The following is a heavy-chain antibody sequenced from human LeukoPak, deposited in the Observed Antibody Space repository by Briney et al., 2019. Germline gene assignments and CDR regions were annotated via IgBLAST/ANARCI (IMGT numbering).Heavy chain of an antibody. CDR1: GFTFTSYF. J-gene: IGHJ4*02. D-gene: IGHD1-26*01. V-gene: IGHV1-46*01. Sequence: ASVKVSCKASGFTFTSYFMHWVRQAPGQGLEWMGIINPSGGSTGYAQNFQGRVTMTRDMSTSTVYMELSSLRSEDTAVYYCARVAIVGTTYFDYWGQGTLVTVSS. CDR3: ARVAIVGTTYFDY. CDR2: INPSGGST.